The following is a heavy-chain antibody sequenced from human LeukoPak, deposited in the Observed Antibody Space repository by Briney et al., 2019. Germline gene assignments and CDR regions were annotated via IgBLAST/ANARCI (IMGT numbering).Heavy chain of an antibody. Sequence: SETLSLTCAVYGGSFSGYYWSWIRQPPGKGLEWIGEINHSGSTNYNPTLKSRVTISVDTSKNQFSLKLSSVTAADTAVYYCARGGRSLVAAQFDLWGRGTLVTVSS. D-gene: IGHD2-15*01. CDR2: INHSGST. CDR1: GGSFSGYY. V-gene: IGHV4-34*01. CDR3: ARGGRSLVAAQFDL. J-gene: IGHJ2*01.